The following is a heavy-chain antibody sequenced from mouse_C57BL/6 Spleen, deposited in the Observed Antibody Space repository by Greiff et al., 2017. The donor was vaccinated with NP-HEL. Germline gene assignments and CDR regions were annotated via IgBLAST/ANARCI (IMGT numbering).Heavy chain of an antibody. J-gene: IGHJ2*01. Sequence: QVQLQQPGAELVMPGASVKLSCKASGYTFTSYWMHWVKQRPGQGLEWIGEIDPSDSYTNYNQKFKGKSTLTVAKSSSTAYMQLSSLTSEDSAVYYCARRYYGSSFDYWGQGTTLTVSS. CDR2: IDPSDSYT. V-gene: IGHV1-69*01. D-gene: IGHD1-1*01. CDR1: GYTFTSYW. CDR3: ARRYYGSSFDY.